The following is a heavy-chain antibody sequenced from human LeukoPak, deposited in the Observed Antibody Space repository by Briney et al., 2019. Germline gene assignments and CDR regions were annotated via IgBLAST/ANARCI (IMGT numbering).Heavy chain of an antibody. D-gene: IGHD6-19*01. CDR3: AKDEPGISATRPDY. Sequence: PGRSLRLSCAASGFTFSLFGMHWVRQAPGKGLEWVALISYDGSNKWYADSAEGRFTTSRDNSKNTLYLQMSSLRAEDTAVYYCAKDEPGISATRPDYWGQGTLVSVSS. CDR1: GFTFSLFG. CDR2: ISYDGSNK. V-gene: IGHV3-30*18. J-gene: IGHJ4*02.